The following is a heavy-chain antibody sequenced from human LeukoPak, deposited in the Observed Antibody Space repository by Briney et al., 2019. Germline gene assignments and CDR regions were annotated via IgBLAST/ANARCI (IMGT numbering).Heavy chain of an antibody. J-gene: IGHJ3*02. Sequence: GGSLRLSCAASGFTFSSYGMQWVRQAPGKGLEWVAVIWYDGSNKYYADSVKGRFNISRDNSKNTLYLQMNSLRAEDTAVYYCGRDQKWFGENIRGSFDIWGQGTMVTVSS. D-gene: IGHD3-10*01. CDR2: IWYDGSNK. V-gene: IGHV3-33*01. CDR3: GRDQKWFGENIRGSFDI. CDR1: GFTFSSYG.